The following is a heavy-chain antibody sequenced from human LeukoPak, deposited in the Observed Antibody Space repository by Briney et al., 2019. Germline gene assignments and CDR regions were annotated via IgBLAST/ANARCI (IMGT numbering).Heavy chain of an antibody. CDR3: ARVPDCCSTSCPNLDYYYYMDV. CDR2: IYHSGST. D-gene: IGHD2-2*01. J-gene: IGHJ6*03. CDR1: GFNVSSNY. Sequence: KAGGSLRLSCAASGFNVSSNYMSWVRQPPGKGLEWIGEIYHSGSTNYNPSLKSRVTISVDKSKNQFSLKLSSVTAADTAVYYCARVPDCCSTSCPNLDYYYYMDVWGKGTTVTVSS. V-gene: IGHV4-4*02.